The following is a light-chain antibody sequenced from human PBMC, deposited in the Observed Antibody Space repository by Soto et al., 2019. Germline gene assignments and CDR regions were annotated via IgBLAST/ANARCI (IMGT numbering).Light chain of an antibody. CDR3: GSYTISTSRV. CDR2: DVS. J-gene: IGLJ1*01. CDR1: SRDCGAYDF. Sequence: QYVLTQPASVSGSPGQSITISCTGTSRDCGAYDFVSWYQQHTGKAPKLIIYDVSNRPAGVSTRFSGSKSGNPASLTISGLQAEDEADSYCGSYTISTSRVFGTGTKVTVL. V-gene: IGLV2-14*03.